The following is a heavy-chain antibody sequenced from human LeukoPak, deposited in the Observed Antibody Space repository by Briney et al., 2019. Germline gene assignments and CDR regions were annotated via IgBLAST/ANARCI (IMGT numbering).Heavy chain of an antibody. CDR1: GGTFISYT. V-gene: IGHV1-69*02. Sequence: ASVKVSCKASGGTFISYTISWVRQAPAQGLEGMVRIIPILGIANYEQKFQGRVTITADKSTSTAYMELSSLRSEDTAVYYCAHDGYDWFDPWGQGTLVTVSS. CDR2: IIPILGIA. J-gene: IGHJ5*02. CDR3: AHDGYDWFDP. D-gene: IGHD5-24*01.